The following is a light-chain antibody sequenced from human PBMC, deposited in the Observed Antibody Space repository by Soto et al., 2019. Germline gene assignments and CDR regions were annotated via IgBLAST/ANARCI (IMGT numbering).Light chain of an antibody. CDR3: QQSYTSPLT. CDR1: QNIKKF. CDR2: ATS. Sequence: DIHMTQSPSSLSASVRDRVSITCRASQNIKKFLNWYQQRPGIAASALIHATSTLQNGVSSRFSGSGSDTDFTLTITDLQPEDFATYFCQQSYTSPLTFGGGTKVDIK. J-gene: IGKJ4*01. V-gene: IGKV1-39*01.